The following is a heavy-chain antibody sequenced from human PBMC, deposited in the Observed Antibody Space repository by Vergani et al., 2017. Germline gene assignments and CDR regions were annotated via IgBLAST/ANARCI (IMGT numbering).Heavy chain of an antibody. CDR2: IYYSGIT. Sequence: QVQLQESGPGLVKPSETLSLTCTVSGGSISSYYWSWIRQPPGKGLEWIGYIYYSGITNYNPSLKSRVTISVDTSKNQFSLKLSSVTAADTAVYYCARARIAAAGNSYYYYGTDVWGQGTTVTVSS. CDR3: ARARIAAAGNSYYYYGTDV. CDR1: GGSISSYY. D-gene: IGHD6-13*01. V-gene: IGHV4-59*01. J-gene: IGHJ6*02.